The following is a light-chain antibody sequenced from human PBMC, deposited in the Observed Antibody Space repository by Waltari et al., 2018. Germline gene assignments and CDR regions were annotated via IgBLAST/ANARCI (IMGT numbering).Light chain of an antibody. CDR1: RSILYTYSNKNY. CDR2: WAS. V-gene: IGKV4-1*01. J-gene: IGKJ3*01. CDR3: QQYYSTTPS. Sequence: DIMMTQSPDSLAVSLGERATINCKSSRSILYTYSNKNYLAWFQKKPGQPPKMLISWASTRESGVPDRFSGSGFGTDFTLSISSLQAEDVAVYYCQQYYSTTPSFGPGTTV.